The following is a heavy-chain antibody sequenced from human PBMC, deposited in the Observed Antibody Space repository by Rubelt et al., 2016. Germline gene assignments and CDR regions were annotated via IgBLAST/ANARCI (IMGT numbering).Heavy chain of an antibody. Sequence: SGAEVKKPGASVKVSCKVSGYTLTELSMHWVRQAPGQGLEWMGWISAYDGNTNYAQKLQGRVTMTTDTSTSTAYMELRSLRSDDTAVYFCARDQLALYAFDIWGQGTMVTVSS. V-gene: IGHV1-18*01. CDR1: GYTLTELS. J-gene: IGHJ3*02. D-gene: IGHD1-1*01. CDR2: ISAYDGNT. CDR3: ARDQLALYAFDI.